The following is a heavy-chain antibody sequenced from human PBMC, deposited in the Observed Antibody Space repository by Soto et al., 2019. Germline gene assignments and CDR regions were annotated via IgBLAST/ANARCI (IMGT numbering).Heavy chain of an antibody. CDR2: IHHSGST. V-gene: IGHV4-4*02. J-gene: IGHJ4*02. D-gene: IGHD2-21*01. CDR3: AKDIYYFDY. CDR1: GGSIRSSNW. Sequence: SETLSLTCTVSGGSIRSSNWWSWVRQPPGKGLEWIGEIHHSGSTSSTPSLESRVTRSADKSKNQSSLKLSSLTAADTAVYYCAKDIYYFDYWGQGTLVTVSS.